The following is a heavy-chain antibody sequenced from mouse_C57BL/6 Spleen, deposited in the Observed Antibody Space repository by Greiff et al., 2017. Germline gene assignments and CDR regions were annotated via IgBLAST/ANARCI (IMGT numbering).Heavy chain of an antibody. CDR2: IDPGNGDT. CDR3: ARAYCYGSGYWYFDV. D-gene: IGHD1-1*01. V-gene: IGHV14-4*01. Sequence: VHVKQSGAELVRPGASVKLSCTASGFNIKDDYMHWVKQRPEQGLEWIGWIDPGNGDTEYASKFQGKATISADTSSNTAYLQLSSLTSEETAVYYCARAYCYGSGYWYFDVWGTGTTVTVSS. CDR1: GFNIKDDY. J-gene: IGHJ1*03.